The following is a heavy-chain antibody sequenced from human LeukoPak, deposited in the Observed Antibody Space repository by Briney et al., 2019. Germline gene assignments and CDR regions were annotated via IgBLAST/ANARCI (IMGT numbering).Heavy chain of an antibody. CDR1: GYTFTGYY. V-gene: IGHV1-18*04. Sequence: ASVKVSCKASGYTFTGYYMHWVRQAPGQGLEWMGWISAYNGNTNYAQKLQGRVTMTTDTSTSTAYMELRSLRSDDTAVYYCARDPDYGDLGWFDPWGQGTLVTVSS. J-gene: IGHJ5*02. CDR3: ARDPDYGDLGWFDP. D-gene: IGHD4-17*01. CDR2: ISAYNGNT.